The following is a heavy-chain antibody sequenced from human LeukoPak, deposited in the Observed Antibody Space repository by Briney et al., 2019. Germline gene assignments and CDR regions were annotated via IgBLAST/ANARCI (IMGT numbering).Heavy chain of an antibody. CDR2: ISYDEGKK. D-gene: IGHD3-10*01. J-gene: IGHJ4*02. V-gene: IGHV3-30*18. CDR3: TKELYYYGSGSYYYFDY. Sequence: PRGSLSLSCAASGFTFSTYGMHWVRQAPGKGLEWVALISYDEGKKYYADSVKGRFTISRDSSKNTLYLQMNSLRAEDTAVYYCTKELYYYGSGSYYYFDYWGQGALVTVSS. CDR1: GFTFSTYG.